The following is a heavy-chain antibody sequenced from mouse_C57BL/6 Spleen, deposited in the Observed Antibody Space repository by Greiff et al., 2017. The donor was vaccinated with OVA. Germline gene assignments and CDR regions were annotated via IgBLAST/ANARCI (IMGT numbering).Heavy chain of an antibody. J-gene: IGHJ2*01. V-gene: IGHV1-64*01. CDR1: GYTFTSYW. Sequence: QVQLKQPGAELVKPGASVKLSCKASGYTFTSYWMHWVKQRPGQGLEWIGMIHPNSGSTNYNEKFKSKATLTVDKSSSTAYMQLSSLTSVDSAVYYCARGKTYFDYWGQGTTLTVSS. CDR2: IHPNSGST. CDR3: ARGKTYFDY.